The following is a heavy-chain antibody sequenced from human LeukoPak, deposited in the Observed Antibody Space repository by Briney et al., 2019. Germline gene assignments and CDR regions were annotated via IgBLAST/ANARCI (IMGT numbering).Heavy chain of an antibody. CDR3: AKMTIHGDSVL. V-gene: IGHV4-4*02. Sequence: SGTLSLTCTVSGASIIGPKWWNWVRLSPRKGMEWIGEIFHSGSTHYNPSLKSRVTISVDTSKNQFSLKLSSVTAADTAVYYCAKMTIHGDSVLWGQGSLVTVSS. J-gene: IGHJ4*02. CDR1: GASIIGPKW. CDR2: IFHSGST. D-gene: IGHD2-21*02.